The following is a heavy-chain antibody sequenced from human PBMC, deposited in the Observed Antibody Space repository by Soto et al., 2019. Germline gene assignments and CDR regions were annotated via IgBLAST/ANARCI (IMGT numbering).Heavy chain of an antibody. CDR2: NYYSGST. Sequence: QVQLQESGPGLVKPSETLSLTCTVSGGSVSSGSYYWSWIRQPPGKGLEWIGYNYYSGSTNYNPSLKSRVTISVDTSKNQFSLKLSSVTAADTAVYYCARVTNTAIRANWFDPWGQGTLVTVSS. CDR3: ARVTNTAIRANWFDP. V-gene: IGHV4-61*01. J-gene: IGHJ5*02. CDR1: GGSVSSGSYY. D-gene: IGHD5-18*01.